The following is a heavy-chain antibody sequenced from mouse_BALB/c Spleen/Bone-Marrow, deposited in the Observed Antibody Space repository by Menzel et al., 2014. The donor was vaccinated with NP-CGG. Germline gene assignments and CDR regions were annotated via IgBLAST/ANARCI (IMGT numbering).Heavy chain of an antibody. J-gene: IGHJ4*01. CDR3: ARCSPLRQAMDY. Sequence: VQLKQSGAELVKPGASVKLSCTASGFNIXDTYMHWVKQRPEQGLEWIGRIYPANVNTKYDPKFQGKATITADTSSNTAYLQLSSLTSEDTAVDYRARCSPLRQAMDYWGQGTSVTVSS. CDR2: IYPANVNT. D-gene: IGHD1-2*01. V-gene: IGHV14-3*02. CDR1: GFNIXDTY.